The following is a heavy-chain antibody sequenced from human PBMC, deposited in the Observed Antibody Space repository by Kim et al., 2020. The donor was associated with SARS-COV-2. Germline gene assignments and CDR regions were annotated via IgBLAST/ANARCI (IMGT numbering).Heavy chain of an antibody. CDR1: GGSFSGYY. CDR2: INHSGST. CDR3: AREPQGSYSSGWYPRRDWFDP. Sequence: SETLSLTCAVYGGSFSGYYWSWIRQPPGKGLEWIGEINHSGSTNYNPSLKSRVTISVDTSKNQFSLKLSSVTAADTAVYYCAREPQGSYSSGWYPRRDWFDPWGQGTLVTVSS. V-gene: IGHV4-34*01. J-gene: IGHJ5*02. D-gene: IGHD6-19*01.